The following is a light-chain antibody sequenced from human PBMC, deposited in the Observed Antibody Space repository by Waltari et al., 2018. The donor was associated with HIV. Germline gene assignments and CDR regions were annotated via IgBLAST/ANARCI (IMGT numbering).Light chain of an antibody. Sequence: QSVLTQPPSVSAAPGQRVNLSCSGGSSNIGNNYVSWYQQLPGTAPKLLIYGSTERPSGIPDRFSGSKSGTSATLGVTGLQTGDEADYYCATWDADLIGVVFGGGTKLTVL. J-gene: IGLJ2*01. CDR1: SSNIGNNY. V-gene: IGLV1-51*02. CDR2: GST. CDR3: ATWDADLIGVV.